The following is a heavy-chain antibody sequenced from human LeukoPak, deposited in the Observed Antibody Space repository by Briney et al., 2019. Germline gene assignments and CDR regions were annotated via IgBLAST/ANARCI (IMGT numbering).Heavy chain of an antibody. Sequence: PGGSLRLSCAASGLIVSSNYMTWVRQAPGKGLEWVSVIYSGGSIYYADSVKGRFTISRDNSRNTLYLRMNSLRAEDTAVYYCARALNGFDIWGPGTLVTVSS. V-gene: IGHV3-53*01. CDR1: GLIVSSNY. CDR2: IYSGGSI. CDR3: ARALNGFDI. J-gene: IGHJ3*02.